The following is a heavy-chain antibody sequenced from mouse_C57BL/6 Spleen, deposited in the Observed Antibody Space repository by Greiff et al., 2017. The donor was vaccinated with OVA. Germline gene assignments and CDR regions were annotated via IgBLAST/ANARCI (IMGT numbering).Heavy chain of an antibody. CDR3: AREGVYYEAMDD. CDR2: INPNYGTT. Sequence: VQLQQSGPELVKPGASVKISCKASGYSFTDYTMNWVKQSTGKSLEWIGVINPNYGTTSYNQKFKGKATLTVDQSSSTAYMQLNSLTSEDSAVYDCAREGVYYEAMDDWGKGTSVTVSS. V-gene: IGHV1-39*01. J-gene: IGHJ4*01. CDR1: GYSFTDYT.